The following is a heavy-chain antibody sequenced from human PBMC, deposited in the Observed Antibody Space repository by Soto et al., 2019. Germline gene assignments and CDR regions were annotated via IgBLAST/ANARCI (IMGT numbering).Heavy chain of an antibody. Sequence: EVQLVESGGGLVKPGGSLRLSCAASGFTFSSYSMNWVRQAPGKGLEWVSSISSSGSYIYYADTVKGRFAISRDNAKNSLSLQMNSLRAEDTAVYYCARTLRAVGGLDSFDIWGKGTMITVSS. D-gene: IGHD6-19*01. V-gene: IGHV3-21*01. CDR2: ISSSGSYI. J-gene: IGHJ3*02. CDR3: ARTLRAVGGLDSFDI. CDR1: GFTFSSYS.